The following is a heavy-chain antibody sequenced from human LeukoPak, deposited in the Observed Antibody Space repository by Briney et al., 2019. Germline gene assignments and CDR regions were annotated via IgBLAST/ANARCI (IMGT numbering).Heavy chain of an antibody. V-gene: IGHV1-24*01. CDR3: ATGTTYYYDSSGYYAH. CDR1: GYTLTELS. CDR2: FDPEDGET. J-gene: IGHJ4*02. D-gene: IGHD3-22*01. Sequence: ASVKVSCKVSGYTLTELSMHWVRQAPGKGLEWMGGFDPEDGETIYAQKFQGRVTRTEDTSTDTAYMELSSLRSEDTAVYYCATGTTYYYDSSGYYAHWGQGTLVTVSS.